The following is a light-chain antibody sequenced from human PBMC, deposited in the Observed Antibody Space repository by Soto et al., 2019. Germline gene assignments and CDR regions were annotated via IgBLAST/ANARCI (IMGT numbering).Light chain of an antibody. V-gene: IGKV1-33*01. CDR2: DAS. J-gene: IGKJ2*01. CDR1: QDISNY. CDR3: QPYDNLPIYT. Sequence: DIQMTQSPSSLSASVGDRVTITCQASQDISNYLNWYQQKPGKAPKLLIYDASNLETGVPSRFSGSGSGTDFTFTSSSLQPEDIATYYCQPYDNLPIYTFGQGTKLEIK.